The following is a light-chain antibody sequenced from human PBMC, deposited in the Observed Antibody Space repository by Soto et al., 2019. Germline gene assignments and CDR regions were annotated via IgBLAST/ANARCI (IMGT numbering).Light chain of an antibody. CDR1: SSDVGGYNY. CDR2: GNS. Sequence: QSALTQPASVSGSPGQSITISCTGTSSDVGGYNYVSWYQQHPGKAPKLLIYGNSNRPSGVPDRFSGSKSGTSASLAITGLQAEDEADYYCQSYDSRLSGSVFGTGTKLTVL. V-gene: IGLV2-14*01. J-gene: IGLJ1*01. CDR3: QSYDSRLSGSV.